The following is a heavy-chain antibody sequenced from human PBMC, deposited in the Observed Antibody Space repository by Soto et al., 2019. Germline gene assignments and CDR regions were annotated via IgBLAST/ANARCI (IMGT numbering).Heavy chain of an antibody. V-gene: IGHV1-46*03. Sequence: ASVEVSCKASGYRFAIYYRHWVRQAPGQGLEWMGIINPNSGITNYAQNFQGRVTMTRDTSTSTVYMELSSLKSEDTAVYYCARSRGAAAGINWFDPWGQGTLVTVSS. CDR3: ARSRGAAAGINWFDP. J-gene: IGHJ5*02. CDR2: INPNSGIT. CDR1: GYRFAIYY. D-gene: IGHD6-13*01.